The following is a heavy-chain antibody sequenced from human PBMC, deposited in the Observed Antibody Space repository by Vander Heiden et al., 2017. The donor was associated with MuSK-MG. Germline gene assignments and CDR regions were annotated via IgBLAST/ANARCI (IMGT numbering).Heavy chain of an antibody. J-gene: IGHJ4*02. Sequence: EVQLVESGGGLVQPGGSLKLSCAASGFAFSGSVRHWVRQASGKGLEWVGRIRSKANSYATADAASVKGRFTISRDDSKNTAYLQMKRLKTEDTAVYYCNGQRGDYDVYWGQGTMVTVSS. D-gene: IGHD3-10*01. V-gene: IGHV3-73*01. CDR1: GFAFSGSV. CDR3: NGQRGDYDVY. CDR2: IRSKANSYAT.